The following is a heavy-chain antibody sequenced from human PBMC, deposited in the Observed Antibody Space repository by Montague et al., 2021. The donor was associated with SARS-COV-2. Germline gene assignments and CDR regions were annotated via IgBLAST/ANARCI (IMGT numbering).Heavy chain of an antibody. CDR2: IYYRGTT. V-gene: IGHV4-59*01. CDR1: GGSIDSYY. D-gene: IGHD2-21*02. CDR3: ARELQYNWFDP. J-gene: IGHJ5*02. Sequence: SETLSFTCTVSGGSIDSYYWSWLRQPPGKGLEWIGYIYYRGTTNYNPSLESRVTMSVDTSKNQFSLNLSSVTAADTAMYYCARELQYNWFDPWGQGTLVTVSS.